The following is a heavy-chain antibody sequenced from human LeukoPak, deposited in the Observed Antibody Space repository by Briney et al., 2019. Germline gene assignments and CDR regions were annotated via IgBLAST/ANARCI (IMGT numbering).Heavy chain of an antibody. CDR3: AKARYSFTSSSVFDY. V-gene: IGHV3-9*03. D-gene: IGHD2-2*01. Sequence: GGSLRLSCAASGFTFDDYAMHWVRQVPGKGLQWVSGISWDSGKTGYADSVKGRFTISRDNAKNSLYLQMNSLRAEDMAFYYCAKARYSFTSSSVFDYWGQGTLVTVSS. J-gene: IGHJ4*02. CDR2: ISWDSGKT. CDR1: GFTFDDYA.